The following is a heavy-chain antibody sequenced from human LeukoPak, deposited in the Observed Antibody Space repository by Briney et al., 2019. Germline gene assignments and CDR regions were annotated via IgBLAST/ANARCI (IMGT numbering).Heavy chain of an antibody. Sequence: GSLRLSCTASGFTFGDYAMSWVRQAPGKGLEWVGFIRSKAYGGTTEYAASVKGRFTISRDDSKSIAYLQMNSLKTEDTAVYYCTRDAVVVSYWGQGTLVTVSS. CDR2: IRSKAYGGTT. D-gene: IGHD3-22*01. J-gene: IGHJ4*02. CDR3: TRDAVVVSY. CDR1: GFTFGDYA. V-gene: IGHV3-49*04.